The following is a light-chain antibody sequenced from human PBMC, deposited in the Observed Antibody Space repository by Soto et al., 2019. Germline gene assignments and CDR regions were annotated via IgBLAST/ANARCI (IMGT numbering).Light chain of an antibody. CDR2: EVN. CDR1: SGDVGGYNY. J-gene: IGLJ3*02. Sequence: QSALTQPPSASGSPGQSVTISCTGTSGDVGGYNYVSWYQQHPGKAPKVMISEVNKRPSGVPDRFSGSKSGNTASLTVSGLQAEDEADYYCSSYAGTTWVFGGGTKLTVL. CDR3: SSYAGTTWV. V-gene: IGLV2-8*01.